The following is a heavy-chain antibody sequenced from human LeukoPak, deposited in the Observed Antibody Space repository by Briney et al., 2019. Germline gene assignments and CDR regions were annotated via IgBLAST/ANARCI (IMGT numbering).Heavy chain of an antibody. J-gene: IGHJ6*04. Sequence: PSETLFLTCTVSGGSISSGTYYWGWIRQPPGKGLEWIGSIYHSGSTYYNPSLKSRVTISVDTSKNQFSLKLSSLTAADTAVYYCARDRKYYYRMDVWGKGTTVTVSS. CDR3: ARDRKYYYRMDV. CDR2: IYHSGST. D-gene: IGHD1-14*01. V-gene: IGHV4-39*07. CDR1: GGSISSGTYY.